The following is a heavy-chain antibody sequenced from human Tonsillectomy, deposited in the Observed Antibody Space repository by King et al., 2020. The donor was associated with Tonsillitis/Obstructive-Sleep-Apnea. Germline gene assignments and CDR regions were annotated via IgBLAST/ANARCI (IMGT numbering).Heavy chain of an antibody. CDR2: IKQDGSEK. CDR3: ARGSNGWYFFDY. D-gene: IGHD6-19*01. J-gene: IGHJ4*02. CDR1: EFTFSSYW. V-gene: IGHV3-7*04. Sequence: VQLVESGGGLVQPGGSLRLSCAASEFTFSSYWMSWVRQAPGKGLEWVANIKQDGSEKYYVDSVKGRFTISRDNAKNSLYLQMNSLRAEDTAVYYCARGSNGWYFFDYWGQGTLVTVSS.